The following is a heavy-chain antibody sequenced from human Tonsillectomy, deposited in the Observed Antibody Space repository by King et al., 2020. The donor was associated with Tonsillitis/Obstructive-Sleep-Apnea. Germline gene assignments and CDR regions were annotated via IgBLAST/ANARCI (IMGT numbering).Heavy chain of an antibody. CDR1: GGSISSGGYS. CDR2: IYQSGST. D-gene: IGHD3-16*01. Sequence: QLQESGSGLVKPSQTLSLTCAVSGGSISSGGYSWRWIRQPPGKGLEWIGYIYQSGSTYYNPSLKSRVTISVDRSKNQFSLNLTSVTAADTAVYYCARWGRGYYFDYWGQGTLVTVSS. J-gene: IGHJ4*02. CDR3: ARWGRGYYFDY. V-gene: IGHV4-30-2*01.